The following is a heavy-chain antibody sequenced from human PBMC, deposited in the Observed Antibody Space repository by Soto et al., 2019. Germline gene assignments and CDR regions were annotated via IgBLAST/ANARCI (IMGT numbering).Heavy chain of an antibody. D-gene: IGHD6-19*01. Sequence: GGSLRLSCAASGFTFSSYSMNWVRQAPGKGLEWVSYISSSSSTIYYADSVKGRFTISRDNAKNSLYPQMNSLRDEDTAVYYCAREGYSSGWYNWFDPWGQGTLVTVSS. J-gene: IGHJ5*02. CDR2: ISSSSSTI. CDR3: AREGYSSGWYNWFDP. CDR1: GFTFSSYS. V-gene: IGHV3-48*02.